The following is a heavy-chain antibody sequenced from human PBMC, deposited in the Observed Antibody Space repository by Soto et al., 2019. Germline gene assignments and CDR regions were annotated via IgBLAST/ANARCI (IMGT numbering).Heavy chain of an antibody. CDR3: ASLGQITIFGVDQNWFDP. Sequence: SGGSLRHSCSAPGFTLSSYAIHWGRQAPGKGVGWVAVISCAGTSTYYADSVRGRFAISRDNSKDTVYLQLNSLRTEDTAVYHCASLGQITIFGVDQNWFDPWGQGTLVTVSS. D-gene: IGHD3-3*01. V-gene: IGHV3-30*09. CDR1: GFTLSSYA. J-gene: IGHJ5*02. CDR2: ISCAGTST.